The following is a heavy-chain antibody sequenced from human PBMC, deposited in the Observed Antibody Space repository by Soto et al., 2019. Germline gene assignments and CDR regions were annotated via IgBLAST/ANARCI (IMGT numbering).Heavy chain of an antibody. J-gene: IGHJ4*02. CDR2: ILAGGGDT. D-gene: IGHD3-10*01. CDR1: GFTFSHYA. V-gene: IGHV3-23*01. CDR3: AKKFSYDSGTSLYHFDC. Sequence: EMQLLESGGGLVQPGGSLRLSCAASGFTFSHYAMSWVRQAPGTGLEWVATILAGGGDTYYAESVKGRFTISRDNSRNTLYMQMNSLRAEDTALYYCAKKFSYDSGTSLYHFDCWGQGTLVTVSS.